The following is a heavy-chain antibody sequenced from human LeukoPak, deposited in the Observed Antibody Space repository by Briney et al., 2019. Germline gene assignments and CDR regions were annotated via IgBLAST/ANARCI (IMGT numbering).Heavy chain of an antibody. J-gene: IGHJ4*02. CDR2: IRYDGSNK. D-gene: IGHD5-12*01. Sequence: GGSLRLSCAASGFTFSGYGMHWVRQAPGKGLEWVAFIRYDGSNKYYADSVKGRFTISRDNSKNTLYLQMNSLRAEDTAVYYCAKLEWIDFDYWGQGTLVTVSS. CDR3: AKLEWIDFDY. V-gene: IGHV3-30*02. CDR1: GFTFSGYG.